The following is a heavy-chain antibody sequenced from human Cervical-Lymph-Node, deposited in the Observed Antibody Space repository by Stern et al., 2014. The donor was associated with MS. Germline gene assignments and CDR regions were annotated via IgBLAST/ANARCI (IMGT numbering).Heavy chain of an antibody. CDR3: AHSPYSSGWYPPYFDH. J-gene: IGHJ4*02. CDR2: LRWDDDK. V-gene: IGHV2-5*02. Sequence: QITLKESGPTLVKPTQTLTLTCTFSGFSLSTSGVGVGWIRQPPGKALEWLALLRWDDDKRYSPSLKGRLAITQDTSKNQLVLTMTDMDPVDTATYYCAHSPYSSGWYPPYFDHWGQGNPVTVSS. D-gene: IGHD6-19*01. CDR1: GFSLSTSGVG.